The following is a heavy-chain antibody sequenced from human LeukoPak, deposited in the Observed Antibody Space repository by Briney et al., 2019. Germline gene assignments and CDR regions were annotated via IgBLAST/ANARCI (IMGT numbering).Heavy chain of an antibody. D-gene: IGHD6-13*01. J-gene: IGHJ4*02. V-gene: IGHV1-58*02. CDR3: ARDHSSSCPDDY. Sequence: ASVKVSCKASGFTFTSSAMQWVRQARGQRLGWIGWIVVGSGNTNYAQKFQERVTITRDTSTSTVYMELSSLRSEDTAVYYCARDHSSSCPDDYWGQGTLVTVSS. CDR1: GFTFTSSA. CDR2: IVVGSGNT.